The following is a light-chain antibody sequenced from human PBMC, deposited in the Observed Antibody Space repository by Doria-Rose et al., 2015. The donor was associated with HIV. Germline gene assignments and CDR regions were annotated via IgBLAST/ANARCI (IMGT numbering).Light chain of an antibody. CDR2: DGS. V-gene: IGKV3-20*01. CDR1: QSFSSTH. CDR3: HQYGTSWT. J-gene: IGKJ1*01. Sequence: LTQSPGTLSLSPGDRATLSCRASQSFSSTHLAWYQQKPGQAPSLLIYDGSTRATGIPDRFSASGSGTDFTLTINRLEPGDFALYYCHQYGTSWTFGQGTKVEV.